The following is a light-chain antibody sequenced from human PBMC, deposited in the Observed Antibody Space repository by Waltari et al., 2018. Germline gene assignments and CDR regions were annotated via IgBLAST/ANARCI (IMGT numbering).Light chain of an antibody. CDR1: SSDVGTYDR. CDR3: CSYAGAYTYV. J-gene: IGLJ1*01. V-gene: IGLV2-11*01. CDR2: DVS. Sequence: QSALTQPRSVSGSPGQSVTISCTGTSSDVGTYDRVSWYQQSPGKAPKLMIYDVSKQPSGVPSRFSGSKSGNTASLTISGLQAEDEADYYCCSYAGAYTYVFGTGTKVTVL.